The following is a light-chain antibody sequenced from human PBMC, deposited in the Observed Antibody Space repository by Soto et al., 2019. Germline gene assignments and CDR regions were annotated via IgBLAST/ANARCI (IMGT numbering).Light chain of an antibody. Sequence: EIVMTQSPATLSVSPGERATLSCRASQSVSSNLAWYQQKPGQAPRLLIYGASTRATGIPARFSGSGSGTEFTLTISSLQSEDFAVYYCQQYNNWPPRGLTFGGGTKVE. CDR1: QSVSSN. CDR2: GAS. CDR3: QQYNNWPPRGLT. V-gene: IGKV3-15*01. J-gene: IGKJ4*01.